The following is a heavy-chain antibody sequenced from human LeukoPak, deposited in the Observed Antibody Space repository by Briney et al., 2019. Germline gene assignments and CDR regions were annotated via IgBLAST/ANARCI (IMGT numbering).Heavy chain of an antibody. CDR3: ARFDDGYDSSGLPPNY. D-gene: IGHD3-22*01. V-gene: IGHV3-21*01. CDR2: ISSSSVYI. Sequence: PGGSLRLSCAASGFTFSSYSMDWVRQAPGKGLEWVSSISSSSVYIYYADSVKGRFTISRDNAKNSLYLQMNSLRAEDTAVYYCARFDDGYDSSGLPPNYWGQGTLVTVSS. J-gene: IGHJ4*02. CDR1: GFTFSSYS.